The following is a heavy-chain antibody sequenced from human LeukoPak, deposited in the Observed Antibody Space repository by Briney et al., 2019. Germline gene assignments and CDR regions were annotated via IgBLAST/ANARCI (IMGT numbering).Heavy chain of an antibody. CDR3: ARVGADLTGTPFDY. CDR1: GGSISSGGYY. Sequence: SQTLSLACTVSGGSISSGGYYWSWIRQHPGKGLERIVYIYYSGSTYYNPSLKSRVTISVDTSKNQFSLKLSSVTAADTAVYYCARVGADLTGTPFDYWGQGTLVTVSS. V-gene: IGHV4-31*03. D-gene: IGHD1/OR15-1a*01. CDR2: IYYSGST. J-gene: IGHJ4*02.